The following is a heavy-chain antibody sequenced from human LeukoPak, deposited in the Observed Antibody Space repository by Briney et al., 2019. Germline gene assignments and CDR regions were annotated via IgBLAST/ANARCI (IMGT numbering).Heavy chain of an antibody. D-gene: IGHD6-13*01. CDR3: ARHRERYSSSWYGRNWFDP. Sequence: PSETLSLTCTVSGGSISSYYWSWIRQPPGKGLEWIGYIYYSGSTNYNPSLKSRVTISVDTSKNQFSLKLSSVTAADTAVYYCARHRERYSSSWYGRNWFDPWGQGTLVTVSS. V-gene: IGHV4-59*08. CDR1: GGSISSYY. CDR2: IYYSGST. J-gene: IGHJ5*02.